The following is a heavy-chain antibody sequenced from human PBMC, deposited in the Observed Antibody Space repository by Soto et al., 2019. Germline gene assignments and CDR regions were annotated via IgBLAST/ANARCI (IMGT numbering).Heavy chain of an antibody. CDR1: GFTFSSYA. V-gene: IGHV3-23*01. CDR3: ANLFTYYYGMDV. CDR2: ISGSGGST. D-gene: IGHD3-16*01. Sequence: PVGSLRLSCAASGFTFSSYAMSWVRQAPGKGLEWVSAISGSGGSTYYADSVKGRFTISRDNSKNTLYLQMNSLRAEDTAVYYCANLFTYYYGMDVWGQGTTVTVSS. J-gene: IGHJ6*02.